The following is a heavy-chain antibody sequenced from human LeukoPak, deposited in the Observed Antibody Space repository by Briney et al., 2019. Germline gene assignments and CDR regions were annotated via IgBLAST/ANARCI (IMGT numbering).Heavy chain of an antibody. V-gene: IGHV3-30*18. Sequence: PGGSLRLSCAASGFTFSSYGMHWVRQAPGKGLEWVAVISYDGSNKYYADSVKGRFTISRDNSKNTLYLQMNSLRAEDTAVYYCAKDAYYYDSSGYYYYFDYWGQGTLVTVSS. J-gene: IGHJ4*02. CDR3: AKDAYYYDSSGYYYYFDY. CDR2: ISYDGSNK. CDR1: GFTFSSYG. D-gene: IGHD3-22*01.